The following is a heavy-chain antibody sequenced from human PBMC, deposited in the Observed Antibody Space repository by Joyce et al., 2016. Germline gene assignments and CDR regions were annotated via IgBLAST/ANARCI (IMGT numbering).Heavy chain of an antibody. J-gene: IGHJ4*02. CDR3: ARWEYSSGGLAY. V-gene: IGHV3-13*01. CDR2: IGTAGDT. D-gene: IGHD6-19*01. CDR1: GFTFSSYD. Sequence: EVQLVESGGGLVQPGGSLRLSCAAFGFTFSSYDMHWVRQATGKGLEWVSAIGTAGDTYYPGSVKGRFTISRENAKNSLYLQMNSLRAGDTAVYYCARWEYSSGGLAYWGQGTLVTVSS.